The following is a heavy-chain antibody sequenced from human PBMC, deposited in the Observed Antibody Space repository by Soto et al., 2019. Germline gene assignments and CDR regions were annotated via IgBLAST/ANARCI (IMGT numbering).Heavy chain of an antibody. CDR2: IKSKTDGGTT. Sequence: EVQLVESGGGLVKPGGSLRLSCAASGFTFSNAWMSWVRQAPGKGLEWVGRIKSKTDGGTTDYAAPVKGRSTISRDDSKNTLYLQMNSLKTEDTAVYYCTTAYYYDSSGYYYGGLDAFDIWGQGTMVTVSS. D-gene: IGHD3-22*01. V-gene: IGHV3-15*01. J-gene: IGHJ3*02. CDR3: TTAYYYDSSGYYYGGLDAFDI. CDR1: GFTFSNAW.